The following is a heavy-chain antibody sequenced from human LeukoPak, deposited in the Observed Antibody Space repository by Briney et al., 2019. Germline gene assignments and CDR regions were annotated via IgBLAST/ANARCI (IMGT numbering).Heavy chain of an antibody. Sequence: SETLSLTCTVSGGSISSSSYYWGWIRQPPGKGLEWIGSIYYSGSTYYNPSLKSRVTISVDTPKNQFSLKLSSVTAADTAVYYCARGSFDYVWGSYRHYFDYWGQGTLVTVSS. CDR1: GGSISSSSYY. D-gene: IGHD3-16*02. CDR2: IYYSGST. V-gene: IGHV4-39*07. J-gene: IGHJ4*02. CDR3: ARGSFDYVWGSYRHYFDY.